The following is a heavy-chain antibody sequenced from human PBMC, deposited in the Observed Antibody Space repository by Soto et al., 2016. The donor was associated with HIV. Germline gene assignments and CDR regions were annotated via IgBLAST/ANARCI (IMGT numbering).Heavy chain of an antibody. Sequence: QVQLQESGPGLVKPSETLSLTCAVSGYSISSGYYWGWIRQPPGKGLEWIGSIYHSGSTDYNPSLKSRVTISVDTSKNQFSLKLSSVTAADTAVYYCATEYTSSRGWFDPWGQGTLVTVSS. D-gene: IGHD6-6*01. CDR3: ATEYTSSRGWFDP. J-gene: IGHJ5*02. CDR1: GYSISSGYY. V-gene: IGHV4-38-2*01. CDR2: IYHSGST.